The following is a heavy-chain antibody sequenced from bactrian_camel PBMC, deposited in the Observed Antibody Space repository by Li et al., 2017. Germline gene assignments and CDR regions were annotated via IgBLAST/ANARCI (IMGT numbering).Heavy chain of an antibody. Sequence: HVQLVESGGGSVQAGGSLRLSCAISGRSNENYFLAWFRQPPGKEREGVAAMNTGGRATDYADSVKGRFTISRDKAKNTVSLQMDAMKPEDTAMYYCAGSRGEYCGSGDCCPPVARNFGYWGQGTQVTVS. CDR1: GRSNENYF. CDR2: MNTGGRAT. V-gene: IGHV3S45*01. J-gene: IGHJ6*01. CDR3: AGSRGEYCGSGDCCPPVARNFGY. D-gene: IGHD2*01.